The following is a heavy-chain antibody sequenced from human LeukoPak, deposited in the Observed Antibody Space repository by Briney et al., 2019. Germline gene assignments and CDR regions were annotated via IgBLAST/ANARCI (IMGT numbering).Heavy chain of an antibody. CDR2: IHYSGST. D-gene: IGHD4-23*01. V-gene: IGHV4-39*01. J-gene: IGHJ6*02. CDR3: ARQGGGNRNGMDV. Sequence: PSETLSLTCTVSGGSISSSSYSWDWIRQPPGKGLEWIGSIHYSGSTYNNPSLKSRVTISVDTSKNQFSLKLSSVTAADTAVYYCARQGGGNRNGMDVWGQGTTVTVSS. CDR1: GGSISSSSYS.